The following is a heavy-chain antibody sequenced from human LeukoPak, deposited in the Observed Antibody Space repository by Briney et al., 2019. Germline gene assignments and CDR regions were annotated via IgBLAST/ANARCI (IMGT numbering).Heavy chain of an antibody. CDR2: ISSSSSTI. CDR3: AREVGIAVAGTFDY. Sequence: PGGSLRLSCAASGFTFSSYSMNWVRQAPGKGLEWVSYISSSSSTIYYADSVKGRFTISRDNAKNSLYLQMNSLRAEDTAVYYCAREVGIAVAGTFDYCGQGTLVTVSS. V-gene: IGHV3-48*01. D-gene: IGHD6-19*01. J-gene: IGHJ4*02. CDR1: GFTFSSYS.